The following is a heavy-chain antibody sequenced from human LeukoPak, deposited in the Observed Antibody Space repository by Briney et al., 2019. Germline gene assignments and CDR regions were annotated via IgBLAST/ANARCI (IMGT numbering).Heavy chain of an antibody. V-gene: IGHV3-30*01. CDR3: ARDIGRDGYNLPFDY. CDR1: GFTFSSYA. Sequence: GGSLRLSCAASGFTFSSYAMHWVRQAPGKGLEWVAVKSYDGSNKYYADSVKGRFTISRDNSKNTLYLQMNSLRAEDTAVYYCARDIGRDGYNLPFDYWGQGTLVTVSS. D-gene: IGHD5-24*01. CDR2: KSYDGSNK. J-gene: IGHJ4*02.